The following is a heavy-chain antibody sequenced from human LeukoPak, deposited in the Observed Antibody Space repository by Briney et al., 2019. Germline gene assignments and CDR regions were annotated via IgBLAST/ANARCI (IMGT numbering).Heavy chain of an antibody. CDR3: ARHAPRATTVLTPRGRYFDF. CDR2: IYYSGST. J-gene: IGHJ4*02. V-gene: IGHV4-39*01. Sequence: SETLSLTCTVSGGSISSSNYYWGWIRQPPGKGLEWIGSIYYSGSTYYNPSLKSRVTISVDTSKIQFSLKLSSVTAADTAVYYCARHAPRATTVLTPRGRYFDFWGQGTLVTVSS. CDR1: GGSISSSNYY. D-gene: IGHD4-23*01.